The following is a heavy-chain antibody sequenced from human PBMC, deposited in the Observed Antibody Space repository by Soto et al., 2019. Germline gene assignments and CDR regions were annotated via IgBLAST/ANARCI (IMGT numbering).Heavy chain of an antibody. Sequence: SDTLSLTCTVSGGSISSYYWSWIRQPPGKGLEWIGYIYYSGSTNYNPSLKSRVTISVDTSKNQFSLKLSSVTAADTAVYYCARLRYGDYAFDYWGQGTLVTVSS. J-gene: IGHJ4*02. CDR3: ARLRYGDYAFDY. V-gene: IGHV4-59*08. D-gene: IGHD4-17*01. CDR1: GGSISSYY. CDR2: IYYSGST.